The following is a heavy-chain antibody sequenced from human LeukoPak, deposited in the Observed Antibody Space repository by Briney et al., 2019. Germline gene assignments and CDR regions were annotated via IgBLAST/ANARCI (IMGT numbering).Heavy chain of an antibody. J-gene: IGHJ4*02. Sequence: ATVKVSCKTSGYTFTAYYIHWLRHPPAQGLEWMGWMNPNSGGTKYAQTFQGRVTLTRDTSISTAYLELSSVTSDDTAVYFCARQGSNSSGWYPVDDWGQGTLVTVSS. D-gene: IGHD6-19*01. V-gene: IGHV1-2*02. CDR2: MNPNSGGT. CDR3: ARQGSNSSGWYPVDD. CDR1: GYTFTAYY.